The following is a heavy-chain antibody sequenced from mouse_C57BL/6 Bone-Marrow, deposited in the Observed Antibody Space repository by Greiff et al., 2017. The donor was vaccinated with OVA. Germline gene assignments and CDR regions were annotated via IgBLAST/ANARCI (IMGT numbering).Heavy chain of an antibody. J-gene: IGHJ3*01. V-gene: IGHV14-4*01. Sequence: VQLKESGAELVRPGASVKLSCTASGFNIKDDYMHWVKQRPEQGLEWIGWIDPENGDTEYASKFQGEATITADTSSNTAYLQLSSLTSEDTAVYYCTANWDWFAYWGQGTLVTVSA. CDR1: GFNIKDDY. D-gene: IGHD4-1*02. CDR3: TANWDWFAY. CDR2: IDPENGDT.